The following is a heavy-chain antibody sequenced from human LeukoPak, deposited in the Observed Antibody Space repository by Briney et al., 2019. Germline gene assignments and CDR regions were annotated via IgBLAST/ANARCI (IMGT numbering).Heavy chain of an antibody. CDR3: ARDQAPYDFWSGYHDAFDI. Sequence: GGSLRLSCAASGFTFSSYSMNWVRQAPGKGLEWVSSISSSSSYIYYADSVKGRFTTSRDNAKNSLYLQMNSLRAEDTAVCYCARDQAPYDFWSGYHDAFDIWGQGTMVTVSS. V-gene: IGHV3-21*01. CDR2: ISSSSSYI. J-gene: IGHJ3*02. D-gene: IGHD3-3*01. CDR1: GFTFSSYS.